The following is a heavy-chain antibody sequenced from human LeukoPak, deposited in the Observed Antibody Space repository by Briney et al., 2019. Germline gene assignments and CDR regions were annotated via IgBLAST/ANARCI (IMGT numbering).Heavy chain of an antibody. CDR3: ARDYYNSGSYPLDS. V-gene: IGHV3-48*02. J-gene: IGHJ4*02. CDR1: GFTFSTYN. Sequence: GGSLRLSCAASGFTFSTYNMNWVRQAPGKGLEWVAYISSSGGTMYYADSVKGRFSISRLNARNSLYLQMNSLRDEDTAVYYCARDYYNSGSYPLDSWGQGTLVTVSS. CDR2: ISSSGGTM. D-gene: IGHD3-10*01.